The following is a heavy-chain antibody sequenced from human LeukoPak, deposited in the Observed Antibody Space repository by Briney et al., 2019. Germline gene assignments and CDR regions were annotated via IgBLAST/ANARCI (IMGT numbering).Heavy chain of an antibody. D-gene: IGHD3-3*01. V-gene: IGHV1-8*01. J-gene: IGHJ6*02. CDR1: GYTFTSYD. CDR3: ARANALYYDFWSGRQMDA. CDR2: MNPNSGNT. Sequence: ASVKVSCKASGYTFTSYDINWVRQATGQGLEWMGWMNPNSGNTGYAQKFQGRVTMTRNTSISTAYMELSSLRSEDTAVYYCARANALYYDFWSGRQMDAWGQGTTVTVSS.